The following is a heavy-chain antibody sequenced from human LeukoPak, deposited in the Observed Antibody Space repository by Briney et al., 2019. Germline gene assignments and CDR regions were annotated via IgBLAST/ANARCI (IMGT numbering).Heavy chain of an antibody. D-gene: IGHD2/OR15-2a*01. J-gene: IGHJ3*02. V-gene: IGHV3-23*01. Sequence: GGSLRLSCAASGFIFSSYAMSWVRQAPGKGLEWVSRISESDGTTHYADSVQGRFTISGDNVKNMVFLQMNRLTGEDTALYYCARVSFYAFDTWGQGTRVTVSS. CDR2: ISESDGTT. CDR3: ARVSFYAFDT. CDR1: GFIFSSYA.